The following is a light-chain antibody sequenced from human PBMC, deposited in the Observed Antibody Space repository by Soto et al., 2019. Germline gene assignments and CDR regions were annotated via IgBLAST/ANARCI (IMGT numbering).Light chain of an antibody. CDR3: QQYDSWPPLFT. CDR1: QGVSSN. Sequence: EIIMTQSPATLSVSPGERATLSCRASQGVSSNLAWYRQRPGQAPRLLIYGTSTRATGIPDRFSGSGSGTEFSHTISSLQSEDFAVYYCQQYDSWPPLFTFGPGTKVDLK. J-gene: IGKJ3*01. CDR2: GTS. V-gene: IGKV3-15*01.